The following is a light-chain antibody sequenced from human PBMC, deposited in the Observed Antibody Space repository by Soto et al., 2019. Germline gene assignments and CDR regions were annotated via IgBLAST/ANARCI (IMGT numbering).Light chain of an antibody. Sequence: DIQLTQSRPFLSASVGDRVTITCRASQDISSSLAWYQQKPGKAPKLLIFAASTLQSGFPSRFSGSGSGTEFTLTISSLQPEDFATYYCQQFHTYPRTFGQGTKVDI. CDR2: AAS. CDR3: QQFHTYPRT. CDR1: QDISSS. V-gene: IGKV1-9*01. J-gene: IGKJ1*01.